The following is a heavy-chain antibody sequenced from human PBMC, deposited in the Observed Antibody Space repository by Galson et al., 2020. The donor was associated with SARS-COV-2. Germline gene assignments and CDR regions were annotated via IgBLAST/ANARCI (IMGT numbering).Heavy chain of an antibody. CDR3: AKDGARMYSSSWYVYYFDY. CDR2: ISGSGGST. J-gene: IGHJ4*02. Sequence: WGSLSLSCAASGFTFRTYAMSWVRQAPGKGLDRVSAISGSGGSTYYADSVKGRFTISRDNSKNTLYLQMNSLRAEDTAVYYCAKDGARMYSSSWYVYYFDYGGQGTLVTVSS. CDR1: GFTFRTYA. V-gene: IGHV3-23*01. D-gene: IGHD6-13*01.